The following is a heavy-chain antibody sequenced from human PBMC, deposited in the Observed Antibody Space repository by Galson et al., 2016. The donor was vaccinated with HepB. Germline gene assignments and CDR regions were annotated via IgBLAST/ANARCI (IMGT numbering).Heavy chain of an antibody. J-gene: IGHJ6*02. Sequence: SVKVSCKASGYTFTSYYVHWVRQAPGQVFEWMGVINPSGGGTRYAQKFQGRVTLTSDTSTTTVFLDLRSLRSDDAAVYYCARDLGYYGEDPIPPKDSYGMDFWGQGTTIIVSS. CDR1: GYTFTSYY. V-gene: IGHV1-46*01. CDR3: ARDLGYYGEDPIPPKDSYGMDF. CDR2: INPSGGGT. D-gene: IGHD4-17*01.